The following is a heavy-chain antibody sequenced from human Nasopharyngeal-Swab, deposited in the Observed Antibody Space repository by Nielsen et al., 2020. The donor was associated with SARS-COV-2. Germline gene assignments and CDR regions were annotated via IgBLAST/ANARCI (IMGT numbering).Heavy chain of an antibody. D-gene: IGHD3-3*01. CDR3: ARDGLDYDFWSAYFMDV. Sequence: GGSLRLSCAASGFTFNNYNFNWVRQAPGKGLGWVSSISSSSSYIYYADSVKGRFTISRGNAKNSLYLQMNSLRAEDTAVYYCARDGLDYDFWSAYFMDVWGQGTTVTVSS. V-gene: IGHV3-21*01. CDR1: GFTFNNYN. J-gene: IGHJ6*02. CDR2: ISSSSSYI.